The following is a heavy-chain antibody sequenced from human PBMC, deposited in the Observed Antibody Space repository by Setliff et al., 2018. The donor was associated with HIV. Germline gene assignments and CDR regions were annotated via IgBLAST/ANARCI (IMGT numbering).Heavy chain of an antibody. Sequence: SETLSLTCSVFGDSINSRSYYWNWIRQSAGKGLEWIGRIYTNGATSYNPSLRSRVSMSVDTSKSQLSLRLSSVSAADTAIYYCAKDGGQYFDHWGRGTPVTVSS. V-gene: IGHV4-61*02. CDR3: AKDGGQYFDH. J-gene: IGHJ2*01. D-gene: IGHD3-16*01. CDR2: IYTNGAT. CDR1: GDSINSRSYY.